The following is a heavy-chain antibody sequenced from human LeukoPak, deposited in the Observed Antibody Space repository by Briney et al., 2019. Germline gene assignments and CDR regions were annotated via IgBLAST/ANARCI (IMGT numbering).Heavy chain of an antibody. CDR2: IYYSGST. CDR1: GGSISSYY. Sequence: PSETLSLTCTVSGGSISSYYWSWIRQPPGKGLEWIGYIYYSGSTYYSPSLKSRVTISVDTSKNQFSLKLSSVTAADTAVYYCARHSGSDGYTPFDYWGQGTLVTVSS. D-gene: IGHD3-16*01. V-gene: IGHV4-59*08. J-gene: IGHJ4*02. CDR3: ARHSGSDGYTPFDY.